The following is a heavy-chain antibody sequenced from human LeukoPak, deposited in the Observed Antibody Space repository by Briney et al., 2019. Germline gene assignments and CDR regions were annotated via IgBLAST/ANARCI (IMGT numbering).Heavy chain of an antibody. CDR3: VAWGNSGNS. J-gene: IGHJ3*01. Sequence: GGSLTLSCAAYGFTFSVHWMRWVRQAQAKGLEWVAHMNGDGSQIYYVDFVKGRFTISRDNAKNSLFLQMNGLRAEDSALYYCVAWGNSGNSWGQGTMVIVSS. CDR2: MNGDGSQI. D-gene: IGHD1-26*01. CDR1: GFTFSVHW. V-gene: IGHV3-7*01.